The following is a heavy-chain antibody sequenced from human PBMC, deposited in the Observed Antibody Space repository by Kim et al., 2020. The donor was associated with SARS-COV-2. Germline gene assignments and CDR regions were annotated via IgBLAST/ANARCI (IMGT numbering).Heavy chain of an antibody. Sequence: GGSLRLSCAASGFTFSSYAMSWVRQAQGKGLEWVSAISGSGGSTYYADSVKGRFTISRDNSKNTLYLQMNSLRAEDTAVYYCAKTVAVTWVPWDWGQGTLVTVSS. CDR3: AKTVAVTWVPWD. CDR1: GFTFSSYA. D-gene: IGHD1-26*01. CDR2: ISGSGGST. J-gene: IGHJ4*02. V-gene: IGHV3-23*01.